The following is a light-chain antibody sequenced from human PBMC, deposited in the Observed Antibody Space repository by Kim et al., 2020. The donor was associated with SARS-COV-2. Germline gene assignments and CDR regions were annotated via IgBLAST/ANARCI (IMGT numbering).Light chain of an antibody. CDR2: GAS. CDR3: LQHNTDPIT. J-gene: IGKJ5*01. CDR1: QDIRND. Sequence: ASVGDRVTITCRASQDIRNDLGWYQQNQGRAPKSLIYGASSLQSGVPSRFSGSGSGTEFTLTISSLQPEDFATYFCLQHNTDPITFGQGTRLEIK. V-gene: IGKV1-17*01.